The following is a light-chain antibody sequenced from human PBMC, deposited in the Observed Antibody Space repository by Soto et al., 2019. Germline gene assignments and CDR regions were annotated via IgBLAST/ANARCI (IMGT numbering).Light chain of an antibody. V-gene: IGLV2-14*01. Sequence: QSVLTQPASVSGSPGQSITFSCTGTSSDVGGYNYVSWHQQHPGKAPKLMIYDVSNRPSGVSNRFSGSKSGNTASLTISGLQAEDEADYYCSSYTSSNTEVFGGGTKLTVL. J-gene: IGLJ2*01. CDR3: SSYTSSNTEV. CDR2: DVS. CDR1: SSDVGGYNY.